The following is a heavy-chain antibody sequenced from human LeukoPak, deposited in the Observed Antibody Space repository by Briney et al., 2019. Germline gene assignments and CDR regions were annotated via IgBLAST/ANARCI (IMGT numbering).Heavy chain of an antibody. D-gene: IGHD1-14*01. CDR3: ARDSGPADPEAFDI. J-gene: IGHJ3*02. CDR1: GFTFSSYS. V-gene: IGHV3-48*04. CDR2: ISSCSSTI. Sequence: PGGALRLSGAASGFTFSSYSMNWVRQAPGKGLEGVSYISSCSSTIYYADSVKGRFTISRDNATNLLYLQMDSLRADDPAVYSCARDSGPADPEAFDIWGQGTMVTVSS.